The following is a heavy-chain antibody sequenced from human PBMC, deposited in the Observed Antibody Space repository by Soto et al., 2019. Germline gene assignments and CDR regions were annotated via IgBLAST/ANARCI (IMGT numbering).Heavy chain of an antibody. CDR3: AQYYYDSSGSNWFDP. CDR1: GGTFSSYA. CDR2: IIPIFGTA. D-gene: IGHD3-22*01. Sequence: SVKVSCKASGGTFSSYAISWVRQAPGQGLEWMGGIIPIFGTANYAQKFQGRVTITADESTSTAYMELSSLRSEDTAVYYCAQYYYDSSGSNWFDPWGQGTLVTVSS. V-gene: IGHV1-69*13. J-gene: IGHJ5*02.